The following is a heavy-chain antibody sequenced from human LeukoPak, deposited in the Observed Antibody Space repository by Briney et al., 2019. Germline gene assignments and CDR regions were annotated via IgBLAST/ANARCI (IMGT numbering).Heavy chain of an antibody. CDR2: IIPIFGTA. V-gene: IGHV1-69*06. J-gene: IGHJ4*02. CDR3: ATGITMKVVEPHPFDY. CDR1: GGTFSSYA. Sequence: SVKVSCKASGGTFSSYAISWVRQAPGQGLEWMGGIIPIFGTANYAQKFQGRVTMTEDTSTDTAYMELSSLRSEDTAVYYCATGITMKVVEPHPFDYWGQGTLVTVSS. D-gene: IGHD3-22*01.